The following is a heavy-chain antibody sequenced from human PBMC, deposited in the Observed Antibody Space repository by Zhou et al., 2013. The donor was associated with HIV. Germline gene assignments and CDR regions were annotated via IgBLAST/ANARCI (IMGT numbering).Heavy chain of an antibody. CDR2: ILPLFGSP. Sequence: QVELVQSGAEVRKPGSSVTVSCKASGGTLNTNIIIWVRQAPGQGLEWMGGILPLFGSPTYAQKFHGRVSISTDESTSTVSMELSRLTSDDTAIYFCARSLKLVLVRRCSRRCFDLWGQGTAVSVSS. J-gene: IGHJ3*01. CDR3: ARSLKLVLVRRCSRRCFDL. CDR1: GGTLNTNI. V-gene: IGHV1-69*05. D-gene: IGHD3-10*01.